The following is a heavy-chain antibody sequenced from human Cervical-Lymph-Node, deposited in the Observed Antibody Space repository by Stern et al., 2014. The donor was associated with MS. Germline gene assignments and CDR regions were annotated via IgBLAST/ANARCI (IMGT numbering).Heavy chain of an antibody. CDR1: GFTFDDYA. J-gene: IGHJ4*02. Sequence: VQLQESGGGLVQPGRSLRLSCAASGFTFDDYAMHWVRQAPGKGLEWVSGISWNSGSIGYADSVKGRFTISRDNAKNSLYLQMNSLRAEDTALYYCAKDTYYYGSGSETAIDYWGQGTLVTVSS. V-gene: IGHV3-9*01. CDR3: AKDTYYYGSGSETAIDY. CDR2: ISWNSGSI. D-gene: IGHD3-10*01.